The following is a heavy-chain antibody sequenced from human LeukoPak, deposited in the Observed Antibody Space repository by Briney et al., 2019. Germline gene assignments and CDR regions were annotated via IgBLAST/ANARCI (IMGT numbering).Heavy chain of an antibody. Sequence: PSETLSLTCTVSGGSISSYYWSWIRQPPGKGLEWIGYIYYSGSTNYNPSLKSRVTISVDTSKNQFSLKLSSVTAADTAVYYCARGSYSSPSRYFDYWGQGTLVTVSS. CDR1: GGSISSYY. D-gene: IGHD6-13*01. J-gene: IGHJ4*02. CDR2: IYYSGST. V-gene: IGHV4-59*01. CDR3: ARGSYSSPSRYFDY.